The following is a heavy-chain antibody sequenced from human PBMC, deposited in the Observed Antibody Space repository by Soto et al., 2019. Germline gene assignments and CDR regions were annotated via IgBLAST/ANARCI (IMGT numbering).Heavy chain of an antibody. V-gene: IGHV3-48*02. Sequence: EVQLVESGGGLVQPGGSLRLSCAASGFTFSSYSMNWVRQAPGKGLEWVSYISSSSSTIYYEDSVKGRFTISSDNAKNSLYLQMNGRTHEDTAVYYCARARTSGYAQRRSVDYWGQGTLVTVSS. J-gene: IGHJ4*02. CDR3: ARARTSGYAQRRSVDY. D-gene: IGHD2-2*01. CDR1: GFTFSSYS. CDR2: ISSSSSTI.